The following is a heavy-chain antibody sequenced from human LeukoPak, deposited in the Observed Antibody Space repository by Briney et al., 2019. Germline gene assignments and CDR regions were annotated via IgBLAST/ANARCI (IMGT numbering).Heavy chain of an antibody. J-gene: IGHJ4*02. CDR1: GGSFSGSH. D-gene: IGHD3-3*01. CDR2: IYPNGNT. V-gene: IGHV4-4*07. Sequence: SETLSLTCTVSGGSFSGSHWIWIRQPAGQGLEYIGRIYPNGNTNYNPSPKSRVTVSADTSKDQFSLKLTSVTAADTAVYYCARELRAAGHFDYWGQGTLVTVSS. CDR3: ARELRAAGHFDY.